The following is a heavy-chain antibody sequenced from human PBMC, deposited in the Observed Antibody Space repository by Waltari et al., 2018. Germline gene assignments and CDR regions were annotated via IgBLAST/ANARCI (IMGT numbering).Heavy chain of an antibody. D-gene: IGHD1-1*01. CDR3: ATYLGASLGTAAFDV. J-gene: IGHJ3*01. CDR2: MSYSGGN. V-gene: IGHV4-39*01. Sequence: VWIRPPPGPGREWLGTMSYSGGNYSSPSLNSRVTISRDTSKNQLSLKLASMTAADTAVYFCATYLGASLGTAAFDVWGQGTMVTVSS.